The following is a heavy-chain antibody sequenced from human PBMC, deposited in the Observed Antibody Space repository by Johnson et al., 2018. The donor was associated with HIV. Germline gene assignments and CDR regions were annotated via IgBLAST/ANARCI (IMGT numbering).Heavy chain of an antibody. J-gene: IGHJ3*02. Sequence: VQLVESGGGVVRPGGSLRLSCAASGFTVCSNYMSWVRQAPGKGLEWVSVIYSGGSTYYADSVKGRFTISRDNSKNTLYLQMNSLRPDDTAVYYCAKDPRFSNGGAFDIWGQGTTVMVSS. CDR2: IYSGGST. D-gene: IGHD3-16*01. V-gene: IGHV3-66*01. CDR1: GFTVCSNY. CDR3: AKDPRFSNGGAFDI.